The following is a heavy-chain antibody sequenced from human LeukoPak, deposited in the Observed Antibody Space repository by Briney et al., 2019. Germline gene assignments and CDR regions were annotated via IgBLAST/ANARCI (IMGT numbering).Heavy chain of an antibody. CDR1: GGSFSGYY. CDR3: ARRRCSGYGDCYYYYMDV. Sequence: SETLSLTCAVYGGSFSGYYWSWIRQPPGKGLEWIGEINHSGSTNYNPSLKSRVTISVDTSKNQFSLKLSSVTAADTAVYYCARRRCSGYGDCYYYYMDVWGKGTTVTISS. CDR2: INHSGST. D-gene: IGHD4-17*01. V-gene: IGHV4-34*01. J-gene: IGHJ6*03.